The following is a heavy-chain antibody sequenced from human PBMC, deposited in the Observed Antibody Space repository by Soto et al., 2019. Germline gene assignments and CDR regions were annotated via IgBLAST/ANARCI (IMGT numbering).Heavy chain of an antibody. CDR2: IIPIFVTA. D-gene: IGHD6-6*01. J-gene: IGHJ6*02. CDR1: GVTFSSYA. V-gene: IGHV1-69*13. Sequence: SVKVSCKASGVTFSSYAISWVRQAPGQGLEWMGGIIPIFVTANYAQKFQGRVTITADESTSTAYMELSSLRSEDTTVYYCARGRYSSSPNYYYYGMDVWGQGTTVTVSS. CDR3: ARGRYSSSPNYYYYGMDV.